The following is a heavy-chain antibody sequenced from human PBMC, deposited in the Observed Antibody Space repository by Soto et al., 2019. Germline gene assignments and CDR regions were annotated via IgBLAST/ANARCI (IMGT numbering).Heavy chain of an antibody. J-gene: IGHJ3*02. Sequence: QVQLQQSGPGLVKPSQTLSLTCAISGDSVSTNGVAWNWIRLSPSRGLEWLRSTLYRSKWYTDYALSEKSRITINPNTSKNQFSLKLNSVTPDDTAIYYCARGKRSTFDIWGQWTMVAVSS. CDR2: TLYRSKWYT. CDR1: GDSVSTNGVA. D-gene: IGHD2-15*01. CDR3: ARGKRSTFDI. V-gene: IGHV6-1*01.